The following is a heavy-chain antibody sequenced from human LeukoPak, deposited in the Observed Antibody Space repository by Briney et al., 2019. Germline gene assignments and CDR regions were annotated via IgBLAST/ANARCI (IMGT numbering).Heavy chain of an antibody. D-gene: IGHD2-15*01. CDR2: ISGSGGST. J-gene: IGHJ1*01. CDR1: GFTFSSYA. Sequence: PGGSLRLSCAASGFTFSSYAMSWVRQAPGKGLEWVSAISGSGGSTYYADSVKGRFTISRDNSKNTLYLQMNSLRAEDTAVYYCAKDGVIYCSGGSYLLPEYFQHWGQGTLVTVSS. V-gene: IGHV3-23*01. CDR3: AKDGVIYCSGGSYLLPEYFQH.